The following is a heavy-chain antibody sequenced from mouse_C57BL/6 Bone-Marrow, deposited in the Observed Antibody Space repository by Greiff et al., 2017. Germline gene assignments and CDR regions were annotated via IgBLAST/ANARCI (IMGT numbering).Heavy chain of an antibody. J-gene: IGHJ2*01. Sequence: QVQLKQPGAELVKPGASVKLSCKASGYTFTSYWMHWVKQRPGQGLEWIGMIHPNSGSTNYNEKFKSKATMTVDKSSSTAYMQLSSLTSEDSAVYYGARYGTTVVAHWGQGTTLTVSS. CDR2: IHPNSGST. CDR1: GYTFTSYW. V-gene: IGHV1-64*01. D-gene: IGHD1-1*01. CDR3: ARYGTTVVAH.